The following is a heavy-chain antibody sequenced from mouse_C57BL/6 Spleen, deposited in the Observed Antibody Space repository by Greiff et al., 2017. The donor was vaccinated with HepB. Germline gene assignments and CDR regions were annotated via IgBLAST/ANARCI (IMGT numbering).Heavy chain of an antibody. D-gene: IGHD2-4*01. CDR2: ISSGGSYT. V-gene: IGHV5-6*01. CDR1: GFTFSSYG. Sequence: EVQLQESGGDLVKPGGSLKLSCAASGFTFSSYGMSWVRQTPDKRLEWVATISSGGSYTYYPDSVKGRFTISRDNAKNTLYLQMSSLKSEDTAMYYCARRYDYDRAMDYWGQGTSVTVSS. CDR3: ARRYDYDRAMDY. J-gene: IGHJ4*01.